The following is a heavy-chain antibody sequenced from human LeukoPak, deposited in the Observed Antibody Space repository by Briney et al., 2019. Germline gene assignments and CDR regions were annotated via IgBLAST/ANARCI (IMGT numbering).Heavy chain of an antibody. D-gene: IGHD6-19*01. CDR1: GFTFSSYA. Sequence: PGGSLRLSCAASGFTFSSYAMSWVRQAPGKGLEWISAISGSGGSTYYADSVKGRFTISRDNSKNTLYLQMNSLRAEDTAVYYCAKDLEQWLSFLSLPKYYFDYWGQGTLVTVSS. J-gene: IGHJ4*02. CDR2: ISGSGGST. V-gene: IGHV3-23*01. CDR3: AKDLEQWLSFLSLPKYYFDY.